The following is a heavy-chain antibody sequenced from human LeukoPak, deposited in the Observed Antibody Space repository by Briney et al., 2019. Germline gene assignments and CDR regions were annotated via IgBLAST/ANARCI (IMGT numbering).Heavy chain of an antibody. CDR1: GFTVSSTY. J-gene: IGHJ5*02. Sequence: PGGSLRLSRAASGFTVSSTYMNWVRQAPGKGLEWVSVIFGGGGTYYADSVKGRFIISRDNSKNTLHLQMNSLRAEDTAVYFCAREFVYGDPFDPWGQGTLVTVSS. CDR2: IFGGGGT. D-gene: IGHD4-17*01. CDR3: AREFVYGDPFDP. V-gene: IGHV3-66*01.